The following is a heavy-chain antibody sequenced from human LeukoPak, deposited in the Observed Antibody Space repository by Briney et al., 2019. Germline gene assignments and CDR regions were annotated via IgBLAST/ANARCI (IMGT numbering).Heavy chain of an antibody. D-gene: IGHD5-12*01. V-gene: IGHV3-23*01. CDR3: AKVGFDSGYDYYYYYAMDV. CDR1: GFTFSSYA. CDR2: ISGNGVNT. J-gene: IGHJ6*02. Sequence: GGSLRLSCAASGFTFSSYAMSWVRQAPGKGLEWVSGISGNGVNTYHADSVKGRFTISRDNSKNTLYLQMNSLRAEDMAVYYCAKVGFDSGYDYYYYYAMDVWGQGTTVTVSS.